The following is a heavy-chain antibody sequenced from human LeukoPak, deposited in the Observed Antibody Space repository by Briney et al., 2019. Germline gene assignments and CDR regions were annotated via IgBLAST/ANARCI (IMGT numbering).Heavy chain of an antibody. CDR2: IYYSGST. CDR3: ARRFCSSTSCYFHWFDP. D-gene: IGHD2-2*01. J-gene: IGHJ5*02. V-gene: IGHV4-39*01. Sequence: SETLSLTCTVSGGSISSSSYYWGWIRQPPGKGLEWIGSIYYSGSTYYNPSLKSRVTISVDTSKNQLSLKLNSVTAADTAVYYCARRFCSSTSCYFHWFDPWGQGTLVTVSS. CDR1: GGSISSSSYY.